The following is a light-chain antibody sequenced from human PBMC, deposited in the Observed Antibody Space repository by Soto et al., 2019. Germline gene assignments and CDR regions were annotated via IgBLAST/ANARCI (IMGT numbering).Light chain of an antibody. CDR3: SSYTTSSTLYV. V-gene: IGLV2-14*01. CDR1: SSDVGNYNY. J-gene: IGLJ1*01. CDR2: QVS. Sequence: SVLTQPASASGSPGQSITISCTGTSSDVGNYNYVSWYQQNPGKAPQLMICQVSSRASAVSKRFSGSKSGDTASLTISGLQAEDEADYYCSSYTTSSTLYVFGTGTKVTVL.